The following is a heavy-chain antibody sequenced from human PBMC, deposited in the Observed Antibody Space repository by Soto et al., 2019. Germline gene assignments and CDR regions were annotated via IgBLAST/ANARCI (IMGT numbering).Heavy chain of an antibody. D-gene: IGHD6-13*01. V-gene: IGHV3-11*05. CDR1: GFTFSDYY. J-gene: IGHJ4*02. CDR3: ARVLAAAGKHYFDY. CDR2: ISSSSSYT. Sequence: GGSLRLSCAASGFTFSDYYMSWIRQAPGKGLEWVSYISSSSSYTNYADSVKGRFTISRDNAKNSLYLQMNSLRAEDTAVYYCARVLAAAGKHYFDYWGQGTLVTVSS.